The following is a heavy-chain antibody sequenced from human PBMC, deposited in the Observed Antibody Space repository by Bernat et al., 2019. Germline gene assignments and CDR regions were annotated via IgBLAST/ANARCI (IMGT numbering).Heavy chain of an antibody. CDR2: IYPDDSDT. Sequence: EVQLVQSGAEVKKPGESLKISCKGSGYSFTNYCIAWVRQMPGEGLEWMGIIYPDDSDTRYSPAFQGQVTISADKSINTAYLQWSGLKASDSAMYYCARLVFSSGNDAFDIWGQGTMVTVSS. D-gene: IGHD3-10*01. J-gene: IGHJ3*02. CDR3: ARLVFSSGNDAFDI. V-gene: IGHV5-51*01. CDR1: GYSFTNYC.